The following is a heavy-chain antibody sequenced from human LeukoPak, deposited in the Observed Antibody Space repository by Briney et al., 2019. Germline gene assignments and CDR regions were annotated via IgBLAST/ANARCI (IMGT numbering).Heavy chain of an antibody. J-gene: IGHJ5*02. CDR2: ISAYNGNT. V-gene: IGHV1-18*04. Sequence: ASVRASCKASGYTFSRYGISWVRQAPGLELGGRGWISAYNGNTNYAQKLQGRVTMTTDTSTSTAYMELRSLRSDDTAVYYCARDFVRFGELPSLPWFDPWGQGTLVTVSS. CDR3: ARDFVRFGELPSLPWFDP. CDR1: GYTFSRYG. D-gene: IGHD3-10*01.